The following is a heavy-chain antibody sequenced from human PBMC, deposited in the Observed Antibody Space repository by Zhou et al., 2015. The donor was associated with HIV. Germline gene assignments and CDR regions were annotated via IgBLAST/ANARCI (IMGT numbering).Heavy chain of an antibody. D-gene: IGHD3-3*01. V-gene: IGHV1-69*04. J-gene: IGHJ6*03. Sequence: QVQLVQSGAEVKKPGSSVKVSCKTSGGTFSTYSITWVRQAPGKGLEWMGRIIPIIGVTDYAQKFQDRLTITAVTATTTASMELSSLRSDDTAIYYCAREVYDFNYYYYYMDVWGKGTTVTVSS. CDR1: GGTFSTYS. CDR3: AREVYDFNYYYYYMDV. CDR2: IIPIIGVT.